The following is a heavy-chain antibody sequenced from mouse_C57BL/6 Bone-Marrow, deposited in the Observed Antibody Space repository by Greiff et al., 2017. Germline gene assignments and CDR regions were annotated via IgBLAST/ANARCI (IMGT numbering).Heavy chain of an antibody. CDR1: GFSLTSYA. Sequence: VQGVESGPGLVAPSQSLSITCTVSGFSLTSYAISWVRQPPGKGLEWIGVIWTGGGTNYNSALKSRLSISKDNSKSQVFLKMNSLQPDETARYYCARKTAQATYYFDYWGPGTTLTVSS. D-gene: IGHD3-2*02. V-gene: IGHV2-9-1*01. CDR2: IWTGGGT. J-gene: IGHJ2*01. CDR3: ARKTAQATYYFDY.